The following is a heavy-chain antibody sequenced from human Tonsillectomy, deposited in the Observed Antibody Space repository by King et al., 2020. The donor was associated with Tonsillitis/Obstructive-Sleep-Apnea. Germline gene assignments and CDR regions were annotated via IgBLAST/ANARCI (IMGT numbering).Heavy chain of an antibody. CDR3: ARDSIAVAGGDFQH. CDR2: XXXSXXXI. V-gene: IGHV3-48*03. CDR1: GFTXXSYX. D-gene: IGHD6-19*01. J-gene: IGHJ1*01. Sequence: VQLVESGGGXVQXGGSLRLSXAXSGFTXXSYXXNXXRXAXGKXXXWXXXXXXSXXXIYXXDSXXGRFTISRXXXKNSLYLQMXXXRAEDTAVYYCARDSIAVAGGDFQHWGQGTLVTVSS.